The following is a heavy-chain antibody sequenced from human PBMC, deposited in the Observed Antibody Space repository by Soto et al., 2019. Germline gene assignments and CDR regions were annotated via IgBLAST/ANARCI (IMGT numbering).Heavy chain of an antibody. CDR2: ISGSGGST. Sequence: EGSLRLSCAASGLTFSSYAMSRVRQAPGKGLEWASAISGSGGSTYYADSVKGRFTISRDNSKNTLYLQMNSLRAEDTAVYYCAKDGQQLVRDYYYYMDVWGKGTTVTVSS. CDR3: AKDGQQLVRDYYYYMDV. CDR1: GLTFSSYA. D-gene: IGHD6-6*01. J-gene: IGHJ6*03. V-gene: IGHV3-23*01.